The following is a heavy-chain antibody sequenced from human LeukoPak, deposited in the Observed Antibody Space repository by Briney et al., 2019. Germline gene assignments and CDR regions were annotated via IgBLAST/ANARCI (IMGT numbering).Heavy chain of an antibody. V-gene: IGHV4-34*01. CDR2: INHSGST. CDR3: ASDYDSSGLYGMDV. CDR1: GGSFSGYY. D-gene: IGHD3-22*01. J-gene: IGHJ6*02. Sequence: SETLSLTCAVYGGSFSGYYWSWIRQPPGKGLEWIGEINHSGSTNYNPSLKSRVTISVDTSKNQFSLKLSSVTAADTAVYYCASDYDSSGLYGMDVWGQGTTVTVSS.